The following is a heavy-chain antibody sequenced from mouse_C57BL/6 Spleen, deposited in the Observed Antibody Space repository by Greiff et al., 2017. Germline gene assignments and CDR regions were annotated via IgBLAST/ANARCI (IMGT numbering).Heavy chain of an antibody. D-gene: IGHD3-2*02. CDR3: ARSPAQAAWFAY. J-gene: IGHJ3*01. Sequence: EVQLQQSGPELVKPGASVKISCKASGYSFTGYYMNWVKQSPEKSLEWIGEINPSTGGTTYNQKFKAKATLTVDKSSSTAYMQLKSLTSEDSAVYYCARSPAQAAWFAYWGQVTLVTVSA. CDR2: INPSTGGT. V-gene: IGHV1-42*01. CDR1: GYSFTGYY.